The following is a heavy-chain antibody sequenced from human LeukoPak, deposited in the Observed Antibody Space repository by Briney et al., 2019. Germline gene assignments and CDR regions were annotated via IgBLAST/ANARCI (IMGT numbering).Heavy chain of an antibody. CDR2: IYYSGST. J-gene: IGHJ5*02. D-gene: IGHD2-2*01. Sequence: SETLSLTCTVSGGSISSSSYYWGWIRQPPEKGLEWFGSIYYSGSTYYNPSLKSRVTISVDTSKNQFPLKLSSVTAADTAVYYCARDSLGSSTSCYDPWGQGTLVTVSS. V-gene: IGHV4-39*06. CDR3: ARDSLGSSTSCYDP. CDR1: GGSISSSSYY.